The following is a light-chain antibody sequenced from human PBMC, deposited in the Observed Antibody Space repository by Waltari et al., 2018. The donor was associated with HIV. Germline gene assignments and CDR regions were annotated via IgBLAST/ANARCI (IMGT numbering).Light chain of an antibody. Sequence: SYELTQPPSVSVSPGQTARLTCSGDAFPRQYAYWYQQKSGQAPVLVIDEDNRRPSGIPERFSGSSSGTMATLTISGAQVEDEGDYYCYSTDDSGNPLAVFGGGTQLTVL. CDR2: EDN. CDR3: YSTDDSGNPLAV. J-gene: IGLJ7*01. V-gene: IGLV3-10*01. CDR1: AFPRQY.